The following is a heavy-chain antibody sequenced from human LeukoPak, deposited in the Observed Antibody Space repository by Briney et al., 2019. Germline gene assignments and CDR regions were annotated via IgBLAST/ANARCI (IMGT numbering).Heavy chain of an antibody. CDR3: ARIGIAVADY. V-gene: IGHV4-59*01. D-gene: IGHD6-19*01. J-gene: IGHJ4*02. Sequence: SETLSLTCTVCGGSISSYYRSWSRQPPGKGLEWIGYIYYSGSTNYNPSLKSRVTISVDTSKKQFSLKRRSVTAADRAGYYCARIGIAVADYWGQGTLVTVSS. CDR2: IYYSGST. CDR1: GGSISSYY.